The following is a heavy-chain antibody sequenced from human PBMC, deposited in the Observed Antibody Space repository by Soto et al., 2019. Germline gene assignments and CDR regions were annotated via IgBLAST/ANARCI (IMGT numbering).Heavy chain of an antibody. J-gene: IGHJ6*02. Sequence: QVQLQESGPGLVKPSQTLSLTCTVSGGSISSGGYYWSWIRQHPGKGLEWIGYIYYSGSTYYNPSLKSRVNISVDTSKNQFSRQLSSVTAPDTAVYYCARDHMTMVRGVTHPLYYYYGMDVWGQGTTFTVSS. CDR3: ARDHMTMVRGVTHPLYYYYGMDV. CDR1: GGSISSGGYY. V-gene: IGHV4-31*03. D-gene: IGHD3-10*01. CDR2: IYYSGST.